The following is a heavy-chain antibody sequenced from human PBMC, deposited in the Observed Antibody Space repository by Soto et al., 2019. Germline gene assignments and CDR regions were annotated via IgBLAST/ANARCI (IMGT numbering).Heavy chain of an antibody. CDR1: GYSISSGYY. Sequence: PSETLSLTCAVSGYSISSGYYWGWIRQPPGKGLEWIGSIYHSGSTYYNPSLKSRVTISVDTSKNQFSLKLSSVTAADTAVYYCARDEYSSSWSNYYYYGMDVWGQGATVTVSS. V-gene: IGHV4-38-2*02. CDR2: IYHSGST. CDR3: ARDEYSSSWSNYYYYGMDV. J-gene: IGHJ6*02. D-gene: IGHD6-13*01.